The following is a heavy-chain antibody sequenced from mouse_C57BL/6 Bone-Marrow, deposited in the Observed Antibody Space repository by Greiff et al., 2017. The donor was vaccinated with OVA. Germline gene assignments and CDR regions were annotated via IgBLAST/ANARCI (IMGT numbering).Heavy chain of an antibody. V-gene: IGHV2-2*01. Sequence: QVQLQQSGPGLVQPSQRLSITCTVSGFSLTSYGVHWVRQSPGKGLEWLGVIWSGGSTDDNAAFISRLSISKDNSKSQVFFKMNSLQADDTAIYYCARRGGSSPYWYFDVWGKGTTVTVSS. CDR1: GFSLTSYG. J-gene: IGHJ1*03. D-gene: IGHD1-1*01. CDR3: ARRGGSSPYWYFDV. CDR2: IWSGGST.